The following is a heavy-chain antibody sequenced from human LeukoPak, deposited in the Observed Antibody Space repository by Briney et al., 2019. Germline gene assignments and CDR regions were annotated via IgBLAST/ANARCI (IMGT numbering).Heavy chain of an antibody. D-gene: IGHD5-18*01. CDR3: ARLGVDTAMFYYFDY. V-gene: IGHV1-18*01. CDR1: GYTFTSCG. J-gene: IGHJ4*02. CDR2: ISAYNGNT. Sequence: ASAKVSCKASGYTFTSCGISWVRQAPGQGLEWMGWISAYNGNTNYAQKLQGRVTMTTDTSTSTAYMELRSLRSDDTAVYYCARLGVDTAMFYYFDYWGQGTLVTVSS.